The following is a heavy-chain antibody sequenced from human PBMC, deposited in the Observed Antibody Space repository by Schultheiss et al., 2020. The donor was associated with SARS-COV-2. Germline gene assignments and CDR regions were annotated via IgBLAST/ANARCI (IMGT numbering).Heavy chain of an antibody. CDR1: GYTFTGYY. CDR2: INPNSGGT. Sequence: ASVKVSCKASGYTFTGYYMHWVRQAPGQGLEWMGWINPNSGGTNYAQKFQGRVTMTRDTSISTAYMELSRLRSDDTAVYYCARDRHYYDIKRRGMDVWGQGTTVTVSS. CDR3: ARDRHYYDIKRRGMDV. V-gene: IGHV1-2*02. J-gene: IGHJ6*02. D-gene: IGHD3-22*01.